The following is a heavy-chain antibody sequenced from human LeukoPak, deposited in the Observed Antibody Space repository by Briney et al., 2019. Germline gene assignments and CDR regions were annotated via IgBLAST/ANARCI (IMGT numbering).Heavy chain of an antibody. CDR1: GFTLSRYA. V-gene: IGHV3-23*01. CDR3: AKAETTQDFYYYMDV. CDR2: ISASGGST. Sequence: GGSLRLSCAVSGFTLSRYAMTWVRQAPGKGLEWVSGISASGGSTSYADSVKGRFTISRDNSKSTLYLQMNSLRAEDTAVYYCAKAETTQDFYYYMDVWGKGTTVTVSS. D-gene: IGHD4-11*01. J-gene: IGHJ6*03.